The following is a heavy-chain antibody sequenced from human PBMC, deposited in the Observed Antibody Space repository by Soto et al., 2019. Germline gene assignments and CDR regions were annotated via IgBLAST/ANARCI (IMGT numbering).Heavy chain of an antibody. CDR2: INHSGST. CDR1: GGSFSGYY. Sequence: SETLSLTYAVYGGSFSGYYWSWIRQPPGKGLEWIGEINHSGSTNYNPSLKSRVTISVDRSKNQFSLKLSSVTAADTAVYYCARVPDRWGQGTLVTVSS. V-gene: IGHV4-34*01. D-gene: IGHD2-2*01. CDR3: ARVPDR. J-gene: IGHJ5*02.